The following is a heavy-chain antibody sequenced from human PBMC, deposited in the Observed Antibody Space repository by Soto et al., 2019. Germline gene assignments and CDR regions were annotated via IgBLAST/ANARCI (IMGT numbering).Heavy chain of an antibody. CDR1: GASVRSGY. V-gene: IGHV4-59*08. D-gene: IGHD2-15*01. CDR2: IYYSGST. Sequence: SETLSLTCTVSGASVRSGYWSWIRQPPGKGLEWIGYIYYSGSTDYNPSLKSRVTISVETSKNQFSLKLTSVTAADTAVYYCARHAGYCSAGACSLFDYWGLGSLVTVSS. J-gene: IGHJ4*02. CDR3: ARHAGYCSAGACSLFDY.